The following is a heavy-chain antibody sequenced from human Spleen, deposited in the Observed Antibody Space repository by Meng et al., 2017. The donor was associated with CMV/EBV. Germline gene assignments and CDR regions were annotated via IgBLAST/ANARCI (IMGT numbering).Heavy chain of an antibody. D-gene: IGHD3-3*01. J-gene: IGHJ6*02. CDR3: ARDHYDFWSGYPYYYYGMDV. CDR1: GGTFSNYA. Sequence: SVKVSCKASGGTFSNYAISWVRQAPGQGLEWMGGIIPLFGTANYAQKFHGRGTISTDESTSTAYVELSSLTSEDTAVYYCARDHYDFWSGYPYYYYGMDVWGQGTTVTVSS. CDR2: IIPLFGTA. V-gene: IGHV1-69*05.